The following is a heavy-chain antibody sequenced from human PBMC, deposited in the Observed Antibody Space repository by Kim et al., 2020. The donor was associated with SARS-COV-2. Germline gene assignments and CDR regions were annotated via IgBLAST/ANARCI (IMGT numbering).Heavy chain of an antibody. CDR2: IRSSSTYR. CDR3: ARGGRFDYYDSGIEF. J-gene: IGHJ4*02. D-gene: IGHD3-10*01. Sequence: GGSLRLSCAASGFTFSDYYMNWIRQAPGKGLEWVSYIRSSSTYRNSADSVKGRFTISRDNAKNSLFLQMDSLTPEDTAVYYCARGGRFDYYDSGIEFWGQGPLVTVSS. V-gene: IGHV3-11*06. CDR1: GFTFSDYY.